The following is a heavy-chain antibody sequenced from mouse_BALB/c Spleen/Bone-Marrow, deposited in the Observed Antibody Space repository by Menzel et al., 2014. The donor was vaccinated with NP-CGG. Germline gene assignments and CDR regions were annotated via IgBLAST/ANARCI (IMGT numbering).Heavy chain of an antibody. D-gene: IGHD2-4*01. CDR2: IWGDGST. J-gene: IGHJ4*01. CDR3: ARDSFLITRALDY. CDR1: GFSLTGYG. Sequence: VQRVESGPGLVVPSQSLSITCTVSGFSLTGYGVSWVRQPPGKGLEWLGMIWGDGSTDYNSALKSRLSISKDNSKSQVFLKMNSLQTDDTARYYCARDSFLITRALDYWGQGTSVTVSS. V-gene: IGHV2-6-7*01.